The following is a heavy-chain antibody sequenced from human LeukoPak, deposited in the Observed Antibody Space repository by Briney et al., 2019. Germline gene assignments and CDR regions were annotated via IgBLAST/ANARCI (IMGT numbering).Heavy chain of an antibody. D-gene: IGHD3-22*01. CDR1: GFTFDDYA. J-gene: IGHJ3*02. V-gene: IGHV3-9*01. CDR3: AKDSRGGYYYDSSGYYGGDAFDI. CDR2: ISWNSGSI. Sequence: GRSLRLSCAASGFTFDDYAMHWVRQAPGKGLEWVSGISWNSGSIGYADSVKGRFTISRDNSKNTLYLQMNSLRAEDTAVYCCAKDSRGGYYYDSSGYYGGDAFDIWGQGTMVTVSS.